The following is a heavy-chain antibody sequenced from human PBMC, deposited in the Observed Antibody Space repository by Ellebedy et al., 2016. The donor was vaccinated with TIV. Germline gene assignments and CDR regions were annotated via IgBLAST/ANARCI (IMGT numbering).Heavy chain of an antibody. CDR3: AKALDYGDGYGMNV. Sequence: GESLKISCAASGFTFSSYWMSWVRQAPGKGLEWVAVISYDGSNKNYADSVKGRFTISRDNSKNTLDLQMNSLRAEDTAVYYCAKALDYGDGYGMNVWGQGTTVTVSS. V-gene: IGHV3-30*18. CDR1: GFTFSSYW. J-gene: IGHJ6*02. CDR2: ISYDGSNK. D-gene: IGHD4-17*01.